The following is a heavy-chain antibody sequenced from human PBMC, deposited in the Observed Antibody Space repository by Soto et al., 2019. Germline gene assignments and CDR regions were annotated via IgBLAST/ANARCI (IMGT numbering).Heavy chain of an antibody. CDR3: ARDSGRRSQVDAFDI. CDR1: GGSISSGGYY. V-gene: IGHV4-31*03. D-gene: IGHD1-26*01. J-gene: IGHJ3*02. CDR2: IYYSGST. Sequence: SETLSLTCTVSGGSISSGGYYWSWIRQHPGKGLEWIGYIYYSGSTYYNPSLKSRVTISVDTSKNQFSLKLSSVTAADAAVYYCARDSGRRSQVDAFDIWGQGTMVTVSS.